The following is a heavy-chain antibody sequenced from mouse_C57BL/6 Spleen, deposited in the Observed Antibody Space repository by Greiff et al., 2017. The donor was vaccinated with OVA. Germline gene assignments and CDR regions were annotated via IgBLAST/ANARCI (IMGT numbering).Heavy chain of an antibody. CDR3: AREGRDYYGYAMDY. D-gene: IGHD1-1*01. CDR2: INYDGSST. J-gene: IGHJ4*01. Sequence: EVKLVESEGGLVQPGSSMKLSCTASGFTFSDYYMAWVRQVPEKGLEWVANINYDGSSTYYLDSLKSRFIISRDNAKNILYLQMSSLKSEDTATYYCAREGRDYYGYAMDYWGQGTSVTVSS. CDR1: GFTFSDYY. V-gene: IGHV5-16*01.